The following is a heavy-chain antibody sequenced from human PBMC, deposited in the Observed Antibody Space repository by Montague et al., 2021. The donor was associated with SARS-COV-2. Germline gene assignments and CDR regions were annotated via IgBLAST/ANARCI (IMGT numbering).Heavy chain of an antibody. CDR2: VYYNGST. Sequence: SETLSLTCAVSGDSISSYNWNWIRQPPGKGREWIGDVYYNGSTNYNPSLKKRVTISLDATKNHFSLQLKSVTAADTAMYYCARGEGCGSIGSCEYYFDAWGQGTLVTVSS. CDR3: ARGEGCGSIGSCEYYFDA. D-gene: IGHD2-15*01. J-gene: IGHJ4*02. CDR1: GDSISSYN. V-gene: IGHV4-59*01.